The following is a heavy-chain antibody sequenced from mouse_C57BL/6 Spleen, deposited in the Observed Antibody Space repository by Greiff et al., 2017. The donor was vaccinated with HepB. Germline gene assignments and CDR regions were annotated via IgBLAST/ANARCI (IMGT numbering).Heavy chain of an antibody. CDR1: GYTFTDYY. D-gene: IGHD2-1*01. V-gene: IGHV1-26*01. CDR2: INPNNGGT. Sequence: VQLQQSGPELVKPGASVKISCKASGYTFTDYYMNWVKQSHGKSLEWIGDINPNNGGTSYNQKFKGKATLTVDKSSSTAYMELRSLTSEDSAVYYCARGWNYKNYWGQGTTLTVSS. CDR3: ARGWNYKNY. J-gene: IGHJ2*01.